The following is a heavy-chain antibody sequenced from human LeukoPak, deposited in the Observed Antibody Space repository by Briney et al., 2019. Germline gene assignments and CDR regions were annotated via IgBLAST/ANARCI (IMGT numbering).Heavy chain of an antibody. J-gene: IGHJ4*02. V-gene: IGHV1-2*02. D-gene: IGHD1-26*01. Sequence: ASVKASCKASGYSFSGYYINWVRQAPGQGLEWMGWIKPNGGDTNYPQKFRARITMTRDTSISTVYMELKSLTSDDTAVYYCARGDEWELAVDFWGQGTLVTVSS. CDR3: ARGDEWELAVDF. CDR2: IKPNGGDT. CDR1: GYSFSGYY.